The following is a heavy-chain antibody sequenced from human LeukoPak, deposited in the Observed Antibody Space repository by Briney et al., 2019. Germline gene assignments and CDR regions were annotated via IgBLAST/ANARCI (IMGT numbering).Heavy chain of an antibody. CDR3: ARSYVVVWSEEYYFDY. D-gene: IGHD3-10*01. CDR2: IYYSGST. J-gene: IGHJ4*02. V-gene: IGHV4-59*08. CDR1: GGSISSYY. Sequence: SETLSLTCTVSGGSISSYYWSWIRQPPGEGLEWIGYIYYSGSTYYNPSLKSRVTISVDTSKNQFSLKLSSVTAADTAVYYCARSYVVVWSEEYYFDYWGQGTLVTVSS.